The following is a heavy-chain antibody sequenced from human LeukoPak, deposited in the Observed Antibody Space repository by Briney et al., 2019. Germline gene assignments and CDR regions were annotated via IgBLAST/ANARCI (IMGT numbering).Heavy chain of an antibody. D-gene: IGHD3-9*01. CDR2: MNPNSGNA. J-gene: IGHJ4*02. CDR1: GYTFTSYD. CDR3: ASSYYDILTGYSYYFDY. V-gene: IGHV1-8*01. Sequence: ASVKVSCKASGYTFTSYDINWVRQATGQGLEWMGWMNPNSGNAGYAQKFQGRVTMTRNTSISTAYMELSSLRSEDTAVYYCASSYYDILTGYSYYFDYWDQGTLVAVSS.